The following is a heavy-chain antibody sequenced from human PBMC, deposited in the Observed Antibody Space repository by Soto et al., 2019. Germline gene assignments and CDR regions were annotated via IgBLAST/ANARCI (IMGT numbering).Heavy chain of an antibody. V-gene: IGHV1-2*04. D-gene: IGHD6-6*01. CDR3: ASSSPPYYYYGMDV. Sequence: ASVKVSCKASGYTFTSYAMHWVRQAPGQGLEWMGWINPNSGGTNYAQKFQGWVTMTRDTSISTAYMELSRLRSDDTAVYYCASSSPPYYYYGMDVWGQGTTVTVSS. J-gene: IGHJ6*02. CDR1: GYTFTSYA. CDR2: INPNSGGT.